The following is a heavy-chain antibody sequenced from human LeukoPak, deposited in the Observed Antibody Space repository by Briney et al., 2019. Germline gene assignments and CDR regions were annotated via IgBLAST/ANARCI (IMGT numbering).Heavy chain of an antibody. J-gene: IGHJ4*02. D-gene: IGHD6-19*01. CDR3: ARDLYSSGWPFDY. CDR2: ISSSGSTI. V-gene: IGHV3-48*03. CDR1: GFTFSSYE. Sequence: QSGGSLRLSCAASGFTFSSYEMNWVRQAPGKGLEWVSYISSSGSTIYYADSVKGRFTISRDNAKNSLYLQMNSLRAEDTAVYYCARDLYSSGWPFDYWGQGTLVTVSS.